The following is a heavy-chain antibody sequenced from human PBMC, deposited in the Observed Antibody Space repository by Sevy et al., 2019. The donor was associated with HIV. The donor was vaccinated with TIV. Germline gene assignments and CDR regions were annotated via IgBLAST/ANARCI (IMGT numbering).Heavy chain of an antibody. V-gene: IGHV4-30-4*01. CDR1: GGSIISGDYY. J-gene: IGHJ6*02. D-gene: IGHD4-17*01. Sequence: SETLSLTCSVSGGSIISGDYYLSWVRQPPGRGLEWIGYIHYTGSTDYNSSLESRVTISVDTSKNQFSLKLTSVTAADTAVYYCARDEGDYGDKSYYYGMDVWGRGTTVTVSS. CDR2: IHYTGST. CDR3: ARDEGDYGDKSYYYGMDV.